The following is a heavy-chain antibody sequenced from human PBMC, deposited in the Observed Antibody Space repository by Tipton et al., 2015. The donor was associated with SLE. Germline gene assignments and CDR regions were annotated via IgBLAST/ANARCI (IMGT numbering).Heavy chain of an antibody. V-gene: IGHV4-31*03. CDR3: SRGPLNDFWSNKGLFDF. D-gene: IGHD3-3*01. Sequence: TLSLTCTVSGFSVSNGDYYWTWIRQLPGKGLEWIGYISKSGRTHYNPSLQSRLTMSLDTSKNQFSLKMTSMTAADTAVYYCSRGPLNDFWSNKGLFDFWGQGTLVTVSS. CDR2: ISKSGRT. CDR1: GFSVSNGDYY. J-gene: IGHJ4*02.